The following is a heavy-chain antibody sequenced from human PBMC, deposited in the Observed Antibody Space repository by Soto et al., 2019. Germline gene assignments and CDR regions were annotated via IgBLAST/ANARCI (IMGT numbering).Heavy chain of an antibody. CDR1: GGTFSSYA. D-gene: IGHD2-2*01. CDR2: IIPIFGTA. J-gene: IGHJ4*02. Sequence: QVQLVQSGAEVKKPGSSVKVSCKASGGTFSSYAISWVRQAPGQGLEWMGGIIPIFGTANYAQKFQGRVTITADESTSTAYMEMSSLRSEDTAVYSCARDGPYQLPVENWGQGTLVTVSS. CDR3: ARDGPYQLPVEN. V-gene: IGHV1-69*12.